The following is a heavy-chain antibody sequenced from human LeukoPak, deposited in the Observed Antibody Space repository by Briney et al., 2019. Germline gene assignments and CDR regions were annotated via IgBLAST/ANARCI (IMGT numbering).Heavy chain of an antibody. CDR2: IGAYNGNT. Sequence: ASVKVSCKASGYTFTSYGISWVRQAPGQGLEWMGWIGAYNGNTNYAQKLQGRVTMTTDTSTSTAYMELRSLRSDDTAVYYCARDYLVRGVLAYFDYWGQGTLVTVSS. J-gene: IGHJ4*02. CDR1: GYTFTSYG. V-gene: IGHV1-18*04. CDR3: ARDYLVRGVLAYFDY. D-gene: IGHD3-10*01.